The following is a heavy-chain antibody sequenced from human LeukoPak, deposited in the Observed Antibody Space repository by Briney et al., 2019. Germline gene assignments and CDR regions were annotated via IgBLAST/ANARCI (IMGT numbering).Heavy chain of an antibody. J-gene: IGHJ4*02. CDR3: ARGGGYCSGGSCYNFYY. D-gene: IGHD2-15*01. CDR1: GGSFSGYY. CDR2: INHSGST. Sequence: PSETLSLTCAVYGGSFSGYYWSWIRQPPGKGLEWIGEINHSGSTNYNPSLKSRVTISVDTSKNQFSLKLSSVTAADTAVYYCARGGGYCSGGSCYNFYYWGQGTLVTVSS. V-gene: IGHV4-34*01.